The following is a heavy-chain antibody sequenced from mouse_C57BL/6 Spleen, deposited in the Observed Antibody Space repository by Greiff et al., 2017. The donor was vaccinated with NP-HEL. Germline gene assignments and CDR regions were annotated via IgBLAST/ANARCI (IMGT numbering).Heavy chain of an antibody. V-gene: IGHV1-5*01. CDR1: GYTFTSYW. Sequence: EVQLQQSGTVLARPGASVKMSCKTSGYTFTSYWMHWVKQRPGQGLEWIGAIYPGNSDTSYNQKFKGKAKLTAVTSASTAYMELSSLTNEDSAVYYCTRRAWDENAMDYWGQGTSVTVSS. CDR2: IYPGNSDT. CDR3: TRRAWDENAMDY. J-gene: IGHJ4*01. D-gene: IGHD4-1*01.